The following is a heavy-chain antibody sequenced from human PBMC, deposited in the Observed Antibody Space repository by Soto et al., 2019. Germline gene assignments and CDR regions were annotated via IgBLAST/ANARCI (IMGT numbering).Heavy chain of an antibody. J-gene: IGHJ4*02. CDR3: ARQKYYYDTSGYFMPDY. CDR1: GYTFPSYV. D-gene: IGHD3-22*01. CDR2: ISAYNGNT. V-gene: IGHV1-18*04. Sequence: GASVKVSCRASGYTFPSYVIRWVLQAPEQVLEWMGWISAYNGNTNYPQKFQGRVTMTTDISTSTAYMELRSLRSDDTAVYYCARQKYYYDTSGYFMPDYWGQGTQVTVSS.